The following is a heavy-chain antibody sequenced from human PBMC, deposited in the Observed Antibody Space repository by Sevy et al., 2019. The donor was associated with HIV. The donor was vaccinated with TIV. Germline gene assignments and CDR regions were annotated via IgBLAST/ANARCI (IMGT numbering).Heavy chain of an antibody. J-gene: IGHJ4*02. Sequence: GGSLRLSCAASGFTLSIYAMSWVRQAPGKGLEWVSLISSGGDTWYADSVKGRFTISRDNSKNTLFLQMNSLGAEDTALYYCAKDLGSRDFFDWWGQGTLVTVSS. V-gene: IGHV3-23*01. CDR2: ISSGGDT. CDR1: GFTLSIYA. CDR3: AKDLGSRDFFDW.